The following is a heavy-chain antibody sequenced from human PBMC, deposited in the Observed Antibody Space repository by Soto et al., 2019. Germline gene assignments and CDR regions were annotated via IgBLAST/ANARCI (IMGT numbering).Heavy chain of an antibody. CDR3: VRDISPNNFASGSYTY. V-gene: IGHV3-11*06. J-gene: IGHJ4*02. D-gene: IGHD3-10*01. Sequence: QVQLMESGGGLVKPGGSLRLSCAASGFPFSDYYMNWIRQAPGKGLEWVSYISSSSIYTNYADSVKGRFTISRDNAKNSLYLQMNSLRPEDTAVYYCVRDISPNNFASGSYTYWGQGILVTVSS. CDR2: ISSSSIYT. CDR1: GFPFSDYY.